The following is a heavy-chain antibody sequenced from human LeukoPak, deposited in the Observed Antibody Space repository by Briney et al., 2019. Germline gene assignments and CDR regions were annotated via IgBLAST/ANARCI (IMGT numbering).Heavy chain of an antibody. CDR2: VYYTGNA. CDR3: ARLRALSGHRGAFDI. D-gene: IGHD5/OR15-5a*01. Sequence: SETLSLTCAVSGDSISNHIYYWDWIRQTPGKGLEWIGAVYYTGNAYYNPSLKSRVTISVDTSANQSSLHLSSVNAADTAIYYCARLRALSGHRGAFDIWGQGTLVTVSS. V-gene: IGHV4-39*01. J-gene: IGHJ3*02. CDR1: GDSISNHIYY.